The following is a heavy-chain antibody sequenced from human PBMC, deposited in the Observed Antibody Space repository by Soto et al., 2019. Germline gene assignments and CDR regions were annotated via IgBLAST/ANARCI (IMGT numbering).Heavy chain of an antibody. Sequence: PSETLSLTCTVSGGSISSGGYYWSWLRQHPGKGLEWIGYIYYSGSTYYNQSLNSRVTISVDTSKNQSSLKLSSVTAADTAVYYCAREGGYCSSTRCYSDFRQFDPWGQGTLVTVSS. V-gene: IGHV4-31*03. CDR3: AREGGYCSSTRCYSDFRQFDP. CDR2: IYYSGST. D-gene: IGHD2-2*02. J-gene: IGHJ5*02. CDR1: GGSISSGGYY.